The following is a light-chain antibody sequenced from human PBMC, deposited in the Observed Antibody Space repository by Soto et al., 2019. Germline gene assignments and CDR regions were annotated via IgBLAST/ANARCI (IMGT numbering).Light chain of an antibody. CDR1: QSISNW. CDR2: KSS. CDR3: QQYNSISLLT. J-gene: IGKJ4*01. V-gene: IGKV1-5*03. Sequence: IHMTHSPSTLSASVLYRVTITFLSIQSISNWLACYQQKPGKAPKLLIYKSSSLDSWVPSRFSGSGSGTESTLTICSLQPDDFATYYCQQYNSISLLTFGGGTKVDIK.